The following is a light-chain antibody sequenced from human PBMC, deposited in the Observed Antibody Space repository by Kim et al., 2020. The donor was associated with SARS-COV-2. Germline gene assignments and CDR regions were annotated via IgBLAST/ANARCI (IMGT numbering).Light chain of an antibody. Sequence: SSELTQDPTVSVALGQTVRITCRGDILRNSYATWYQQKPGQAPILLLYDNSNRPSGVPDRFSGSSSGDTASLTITGALAEDEADYYCNSRDISGNHLVFGGGTTLTVL. CDR3: NSRDISGNHLV. CDR1: ILRNSY. V-gene: IGLV3-19*01. CDR2: DNS. J-gene: IGLJ3*02.